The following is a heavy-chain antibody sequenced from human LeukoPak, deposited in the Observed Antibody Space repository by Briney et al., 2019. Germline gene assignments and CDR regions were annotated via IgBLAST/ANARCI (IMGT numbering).Heavy chain of an antibody. CDR2: IYYSGST. V-gene: IGHV4-59*01. D-gene: IGHD3-9*01. J-gene: IGHJ4*02. Sequence: SETLSLTCTVSGGSISSYYLSWIRQPPGKGLEWIGYIYYSGSTNYNPSLKSGVTISVDTSKNQFSLKLSAVAAADTAVYYCARGEDILTGYSLDDWGQGTLVTVSS. CDR3: ARGEDILTGYSLDD. CDR1: GGSISSYY.